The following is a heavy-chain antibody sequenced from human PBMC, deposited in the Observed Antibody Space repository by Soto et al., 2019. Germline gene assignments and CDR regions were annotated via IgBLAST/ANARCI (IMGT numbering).Heavy chain of an antibody. J-gene: IGHJ4*02. D-gene: IGHD2-15*01. Sequence: QVQLQESGPGLVKPSETLSLTCTVSGASVNNRNYHWSWIRQPPGRGLEWIGQVQNGGTTEFDSSSLKRRLTFSIDASKNPFSLKLNSVTAADTAIYYCAVLLVGGGGDGSWGQGTLVTVSS. V-gene: IGHV4-61*01. CDR1: GASVNNRNYH. CDR2: VQNGGTT. CDR3: AVLLVGGGGDGS.